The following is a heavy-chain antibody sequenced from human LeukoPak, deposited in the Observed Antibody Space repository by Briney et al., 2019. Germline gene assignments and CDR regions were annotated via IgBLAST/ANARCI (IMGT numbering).Heavy chain of an antibody. V-gene: IGHV3-30-3*01. CDR2: ISYDGSNK. CDR1: GFTFSSYA. D-gene: IGHD2-2*01. J-gene: IGHJ4*02. Sequence: PGRSLRLSCAASGFTFSSYAMHWVRQAPGEGLEWVAVISYDGSNKYYADSVKGRFTISRDNSKNTLYLQMNSLRAEDTAVYYCARGFCSSIGCATGWKFDYWGQGTLVTVSS. CDR3: ARGFCSSIGCATGWKFDY.